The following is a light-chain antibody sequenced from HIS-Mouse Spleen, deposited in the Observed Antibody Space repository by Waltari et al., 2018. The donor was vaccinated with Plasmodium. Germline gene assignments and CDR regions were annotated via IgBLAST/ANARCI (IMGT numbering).Light chain of an antibody. CDR3: CSYAGSSTFVV. Sequence: QSALTQPASVSGSPGQSITISCTGTSSDVGSYNLVSWYTQHPGKAPKLKIYEGSKRPSGVSNRVSGSKSGNTASLTISGLQAEDEADYYCCSYAGSSTFVVFGGGTKLTVL. CDR2: EGS. J-gene: IGLJ2*01. CDR1: SSDVGSYNL. V-gene: IGLV2-23*03.